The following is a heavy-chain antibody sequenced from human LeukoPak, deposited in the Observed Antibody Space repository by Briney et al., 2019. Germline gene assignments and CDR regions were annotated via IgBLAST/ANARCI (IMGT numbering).Heavy chain of an antibody. D-gene: IGHD1-1*01. CDR2: TRSKSDGGTA. CDR3: TTGTGTTDY. J-gene: IGHJ4*02. Sequence: GESLRLSCAASGFTFSKAWMTWVRQAPGKGLQWVGRTRSKSDGGTADYAAPVKGRFTISRDDLKNTLYLQMNSLKTEDTAVYYCTTGTGTTDYWGQGTLATVSS. V-gene: IGHV3-15*01. CDR1: GFTFSKAW.